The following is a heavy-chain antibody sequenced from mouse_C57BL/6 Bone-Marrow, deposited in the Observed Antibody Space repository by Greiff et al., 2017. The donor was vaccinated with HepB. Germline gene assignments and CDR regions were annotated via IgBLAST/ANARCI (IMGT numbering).Heavy chain of an antibody. J-gene: IGHJ3*01. CDR3: ARSTMIRKFAY. Sequence: QVQLQQSGPELVKPGASVKISCKASGYAFSSSWMNWVKQRPGKGLEWIGRIYPGDGDTNYNGKFKGKATLTADKSSSTAYMQLSSLTSEDSAVYFCARSTMIRKFAYWGQGTLVTVSA. D-gene: IGHD2-4*01. CDR1: GYAFSSSW. V-gene: IGHV1-82*01. CDR2: IYPGDGDT.